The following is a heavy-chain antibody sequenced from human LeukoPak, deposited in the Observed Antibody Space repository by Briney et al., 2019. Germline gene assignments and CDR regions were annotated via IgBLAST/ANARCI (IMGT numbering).Heavy chain of an antibody. V-gene: IGHV3-23*01. CDR2: IGATGSST. D-gene: IGHD6-13*01. CDR1: GFTFSSSV. J-gene: IGHJ4*02. CDR3: AREGSYSSSWYTIDY. Sequence: GGSLRLSCAASGFTFSSSVMTWVRQAPGKGLEWVSGIGATGSSTYYADSVKGQFTISRDNAKNSLYLQMNSLRDEDTAVYYCAREGSYSSSWYTIDYWGQGTLVTVSS.